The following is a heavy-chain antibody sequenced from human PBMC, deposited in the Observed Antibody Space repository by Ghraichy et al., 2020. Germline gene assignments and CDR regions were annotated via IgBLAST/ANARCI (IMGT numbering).Heavy chain of an antibody. CDR3: ARGQVTGTDYYYYGMDV. D-gene: IGHD1-20*01. CDR2: IIPIFGTA. Sequence: SVKVSCKASGGTFSSYAISWVRQAPGQGLEWMGGIIPIFGTANYAQKFQGRVTITADESTSTAYMELSSLRSEDTAVYYCARGQVTGTDYYYYGMDVWGQGTTVTVSS. CDR1: GGTFSSYA. V-gene: IGHV1-69*13. J-gene: IGHJ6*02.